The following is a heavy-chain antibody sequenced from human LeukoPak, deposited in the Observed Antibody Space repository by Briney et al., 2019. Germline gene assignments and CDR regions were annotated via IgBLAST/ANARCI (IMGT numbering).Heavy chain of an antibody. CDR3: ARSKYYYGSGRYFFFEY. V-gene: IGHV3-7*01. D-gene: IGHD3-10*01. Sequence: GGSLRLSCAASGFTFSSYWMSWVRQAPGKGLEWVANIKQDGSEKYYVDSVKGRFTISRDNAKNSLYLQMNSLRAEDTAVYYCARSKYYYGSGRYFFFEYWGQGTLVTVSS. CDR2: IKQDGSEK. J-gene: IGHJ4*02. CDR1: GFTFSSYW.